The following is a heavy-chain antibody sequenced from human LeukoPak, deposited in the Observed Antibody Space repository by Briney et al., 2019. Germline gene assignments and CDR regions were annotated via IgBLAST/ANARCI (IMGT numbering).Heavy chain of an antibody. CDR2: IYSGGST. CDR1: GFTVSSNY. J-gene: IGHJ4*02. CDR3: ASEYSGSYRFDY. Sequence: GGSLRLSCAASGFTVSSNYMSWVRQAPGKGLEWVSVIYSGGSTYYADSVKGRFTISRDNSKNTLYLQMNSLRAEDTAVYYCASEYSGSYRFDYWGQGTLVTVSS. V-gene: IGHV3-66*02. D-gene: IGHD1-26*01.